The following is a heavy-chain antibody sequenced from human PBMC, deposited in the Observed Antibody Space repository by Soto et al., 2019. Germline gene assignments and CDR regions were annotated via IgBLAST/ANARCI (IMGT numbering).Heavy chain of an antibody. CDR1: GYTFTSYY. Sequence: ASVKVSCKASGYTFTSYYMHWVRQAPGQGLEWMGIINPSGGSTSYAQKFQGRATMTRDTSTGTVYMELSSLRSEDTAVYYCAREETSVDFWSGYYYYMDVWGKGTTVTVSS. V-gene: IGHV1-46*03. J-gene: IGHJ6*03. D-gene: IGHD3-3*01. CDR3: AREETSVDFWSGYYYYMDV. CDR2: INPSGGST.